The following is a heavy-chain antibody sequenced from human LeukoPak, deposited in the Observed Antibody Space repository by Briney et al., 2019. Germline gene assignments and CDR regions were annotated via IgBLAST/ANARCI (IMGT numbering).Heavy chain of an antibody. CDR1: GFTFSGYW. CDR2: INGDGSIT. D-gene: IGHD6-19*01. J-gene: IGHJ5*02. V-gene: IGHV3-74*01. CDR3: AGSSGSNWFDP. Sequence: PGGSLRLSCAASGFTFSGYWMHWVRQAPGKGLVWVSRINGDGSITTYADSVKGRFTISRDNAKNTLYLQMNSLGAEDTAAYYCAGSSGSNWFDPWGQGTLVTVSS.